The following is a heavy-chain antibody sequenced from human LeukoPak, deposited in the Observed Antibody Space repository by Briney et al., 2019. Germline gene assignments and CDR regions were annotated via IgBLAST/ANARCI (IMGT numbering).Heavy chain of an antibody. CDR1: GFSFSDYY. Sequence: PGGSLRLSCAASGFSFSDYYMNWIRQAPGKGLEWVSYITDSGSAIYYADSVKGRSTISRDNTKNSLYLQMNSLRAEDTAVYFCARDGQRNYFYGMDVWGQGTTVTVSS. CDR2: ITDSGSAI. CDR3: ARDGQRNYFYGMDV. V-gene: IGHV3-11*01. J-gene: IGHJ6*02. D-gene: IGHD5-24*01.